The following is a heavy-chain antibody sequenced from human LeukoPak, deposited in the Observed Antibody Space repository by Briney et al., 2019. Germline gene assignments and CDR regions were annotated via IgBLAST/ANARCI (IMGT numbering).Heavy chain of an antibody. CDR1: GFTVSSNY. CDR3: ARVYYGSGSLHYYYYYMDV. Sequence: HPGGSLRLSCAASGFTVSSNYMSWVRQAPGKGLEWVAVVYSGGRTYYADSVKGRFTISRDNSKSTLYLQMNSLRAEDTAVYYCARVYYGSGSLHYYYYYMDVWGKGTTVTISS. D-gene: IGHD3-10*01. CDR2: VYSGGRT. J-gene: IGHJ6*03. V-gene: IGHV3-53*01.